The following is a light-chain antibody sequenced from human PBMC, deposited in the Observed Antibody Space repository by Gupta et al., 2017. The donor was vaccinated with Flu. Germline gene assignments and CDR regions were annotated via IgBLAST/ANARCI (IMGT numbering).Light chain of an antibody. V-gene: IGLV1-51*01. CDR3: GTWDNSLNFARV. CDR1: SSNIGVNY. CDR2: DNN. Sequence: QSVLTQPPSVSAAPGQMVTISCSGSSSNIGVNYVSWYQQFPGTAPKRLIYDNNKRPSGIPDRCSGSKSGTSATLGITGLQTADEADYYCGTWDNSLNFARVFGGGTKLTVL. J-gene: IGLJ3*02.